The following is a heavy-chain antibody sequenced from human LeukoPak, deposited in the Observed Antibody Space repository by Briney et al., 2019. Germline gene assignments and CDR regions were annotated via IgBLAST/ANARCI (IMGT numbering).Heavy chain of an antibody. D-gene: IGHD3-22*01. J-gene: IGHJ4*02. CDR1: GFTFSSYA. Sequence: GGSLRLSCAASGFTFSSYAMHWVRQAPGRGLKYVSAISSNGGSTYYANSVKGRFTISRDNSKNTLYLQMGSLRAEDMAVYYCAREADSCSYYYYFDYWGQGTPVTVSS. V-gene: IGHV3-64*01. CDR3: AREADSCSYYYYFDY. CDR2: ISSNGGST.